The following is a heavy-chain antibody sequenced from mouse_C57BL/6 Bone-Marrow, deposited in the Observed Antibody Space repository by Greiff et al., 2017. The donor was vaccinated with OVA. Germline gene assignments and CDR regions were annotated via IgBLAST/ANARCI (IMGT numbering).Heavy chain of an antibody. J-gene: IGHJ4*01. CDR1: GYTFTDHT. CDR2: IYPRDGST. Sequence: QVQLQQSDAELVKPGASVKISCTVSGYTFTDHTIHWMKQRPEQGLEWIGSIYPRDGSTKYHEKFKGKATLTADKSSSTAYMQLNSLTSEDSAVDFCARGNWGDYYARDYWGQGTSVTVSS. V-gene: IGHV1-78*01. D-gene: IGHD4-1*01. CDR3: ARGNWGDYYARDY.